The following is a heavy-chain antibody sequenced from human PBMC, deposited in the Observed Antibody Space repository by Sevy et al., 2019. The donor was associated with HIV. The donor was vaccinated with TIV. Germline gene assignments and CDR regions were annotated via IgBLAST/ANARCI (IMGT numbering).Heavy chain of an antibody. CDR3: AKGGMWPQYYFDY. V-gene: IGHV3-23*01. Sequence: GGSLRLSCAASGFSFRSYAMSWVRQAPGKGLELVSGISGSDGSTRYADSVKGRFSISRDNSKNTLYLQMHSLRAEDTAVYYCAKGGMWPQYYFDYWGQGALVTVSS. J-gene: IGHJ4*02. D-gene: IGHD2-21*01. CDR2: ISGSDGST. CDR1: GFSFRSYA.